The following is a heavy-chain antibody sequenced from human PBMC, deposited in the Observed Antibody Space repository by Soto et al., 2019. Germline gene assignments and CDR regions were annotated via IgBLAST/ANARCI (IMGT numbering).Heavy chain of an antibody. CDR3: ARHGAAIWLGY. Sequence: GESLKISCKGSGYSFTSYWISWVRQMPGKGLEWMGRIDPSDSYINYNPAFRGHVTFSVDKSSSTAYLHWSSLGPSDTAIYYCARHGAAIWLGYWGQGTLVTVSS. CDR2: IDPSDSYI. V-gene: IGHV5-10-1*01. D-gene: IGHD6-19*01. J-gene: IGHJ4*02. CDR1: GYSFTSYW.